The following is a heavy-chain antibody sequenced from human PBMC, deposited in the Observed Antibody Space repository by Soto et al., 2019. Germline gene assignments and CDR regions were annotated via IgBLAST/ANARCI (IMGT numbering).Heavy chain of an antibody. V-gene: IGHV1-2*04. J-gene: IGHJ4*02. CDR1: GYTFTGYY. Sequence: QVQLVQSGAEVKKPGASVKVSCKASGYTFTGYYMHWVRQAPGQGLEWMGWINPNSGGTNYAQKFQGWVTMTKETSISTAYMELSRLRSDDTAVYYCARATSYSSGGFDYWGQGTLVTVSS. CDR2: INPNSGGT. CDR3: ARATSYSSGGFDY. D-gene: IGHD6-19*01.